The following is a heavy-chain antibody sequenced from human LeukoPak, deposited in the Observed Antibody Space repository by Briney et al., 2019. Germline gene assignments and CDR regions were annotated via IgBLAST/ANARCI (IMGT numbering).Heavy chain of an antibody. CDR1: GGSISSGGYY. V-gene: IGHV4-30-2*01. Sequence: SETLSLTCTVSGGSISSGGYYWSWIRQPPGKGLEWIGYIYHSGSTYYNPSLKSRVTISVDRSKNQFSLKLSSVTAADTAVYYCARWFYYYMDVWGKGTTVTVSS. D-gene: IGHD3-10*01. CDR3: ARWFYYYMDV. CDR2: IYHSGST. J-gene: IGHJ6*03.